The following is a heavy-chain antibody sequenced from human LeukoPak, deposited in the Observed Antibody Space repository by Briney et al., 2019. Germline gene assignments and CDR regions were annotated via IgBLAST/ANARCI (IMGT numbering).Heavy chain of an antibody. CDR3: ARDLGFGVNSLSN. CDR2: ISRSGDTT. V-gene: IGHV3-48*03. D-gene: IGHD4-23*01. J-gene: IGHJ4*02. CDR1: GFSFSGYE. Sequence: GGSLRLSCAASGFSFSGYEMNWVRQAPGKGLEWVSYISRSGDTTYYADSVKGRFTISRDNAKNSLYLQMNTLRAEDTALYYCARDLGFGVNSLSNGGQGTLVTVSS.